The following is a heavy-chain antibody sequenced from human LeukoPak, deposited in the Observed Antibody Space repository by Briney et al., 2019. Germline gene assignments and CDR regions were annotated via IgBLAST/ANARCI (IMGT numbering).Heavy chain of an antibody. CDR3: ATDRKVGTWDPRFNY. V-gene: IGHV3-7*01. CDR2: IRQDDSEK. J-gene: IGHJ4*02. CDR1: GFTIRDYW. Sequence: PGGSLRLSCSASGFTIRDYWMMWVRQAPGKGLEWVGNIRQDDSEKNYVDSVKGRFTISRDNAKSSLYLQMNSLRAEDTAIYYCATDRKVGTWDPRFNYWGQGTLVTVSS. D-gene: IGHD4-23*01.